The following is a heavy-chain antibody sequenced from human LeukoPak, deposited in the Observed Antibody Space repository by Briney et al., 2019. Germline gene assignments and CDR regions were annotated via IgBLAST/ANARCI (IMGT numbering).Heavy chain of an antibody. V-gene: IGHV1-69*02. D-gene: IGHD2-8*01. Sequence: SVKVSCKASGGTFSTYSITWVRQAPGQGLEWMGRIIPILGVPNYAQKFQGRLTITADKSTSTAYMDLSSLRSEDTAVYYCASAPRTYCTNGVCPYYFDYWGQGTLVTVSS. J-gene: IGHJ4*02. CDR3: ASAPRTYCTNGVCPYYFDY. CDR2: IIPILGVP. CDR1: GGTFSTYS.